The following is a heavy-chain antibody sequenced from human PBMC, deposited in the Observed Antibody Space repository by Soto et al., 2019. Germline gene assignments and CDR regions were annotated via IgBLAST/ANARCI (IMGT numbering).Heavy chain of an antibody. Sequence: QVQLVESGGGVVQPGRSLRLSCAASGFTFNSYGMHWVRQAPGKGLEWVAVISYDGSNKYYADSVKGRFTISRDNSKNTLYLQMNSLRTEDTAVYYCAKDRTVSYFDYWGQGTLATVSS. CDR1: GFTFNSYG. V-gene: IGHV3-30*18. CDR3: AKDRTVSYFDY. D-gene: IGHD4-17*01. J-gene: IGHJ4*02. CDR2: ISYDGSNK.